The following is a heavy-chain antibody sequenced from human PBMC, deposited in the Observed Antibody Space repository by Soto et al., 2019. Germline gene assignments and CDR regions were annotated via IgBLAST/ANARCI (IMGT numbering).Heavy chain of an antibody. D-gene: IGHD3-22*01. V-gene: IGHV3-48*02. J-gene: IGHJ4*02. CDR1: WFTFSNFP. Sequence: EVQLVESGGGLVQPGGSLSLSCAASWFTFSNFPMTWVRQAPGKGLEWVSYISGASNYIYYADSVKGRFTISRDNAKNSMSLQMNSLRDDDTAVYYCARQVYTVITPIDYRGQGTLVNVS. CDR2: ISGASNYI. CDR3: ARQVYTVITPIDY.